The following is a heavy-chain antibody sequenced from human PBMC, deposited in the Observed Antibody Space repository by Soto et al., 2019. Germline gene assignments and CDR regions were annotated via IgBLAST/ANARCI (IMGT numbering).Heavy chain of an antibody. CDR2: INHSGST. CDR1: VGSFSCYY. J-gene: IGHJ6*02. V-gene: IGHV4-34*01. D-gene: IGHD3-3*01. Sequence: KPSETLSLTCAVYVGSFSCYYWIWIRQPPGKGLEWIGEINHSGSTNYNPSLKSRVTISVDTSKNQFSLKLSSVTAADTAVYYCARVRYYDFWSGFGRYGMDVWGQGTTVTVSS. CDR3: ARVRYYDFWSGFGRYGMDV.